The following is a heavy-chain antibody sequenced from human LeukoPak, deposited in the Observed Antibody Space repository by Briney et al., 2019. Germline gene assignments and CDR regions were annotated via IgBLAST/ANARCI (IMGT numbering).Heavy chain of an antibody. CDR1: GFTVSTNY. D-gene: IGHD6-13*01. V-gene: IGHV3-66*01. CDR2: IYSGGTT. CDR3: ARDRRGSRSDC. J-gene: IGHJ4*02. Sequence: PGGSLRLSCAASGFTVSTNYMSWVRQAPGKGLEWVSIIYSGGTTYYADSVKGRFTISRDNSKNTLYLQMNSLRAEDTAVYYCARDRRGSRSDCWGQGTLVTVSS.